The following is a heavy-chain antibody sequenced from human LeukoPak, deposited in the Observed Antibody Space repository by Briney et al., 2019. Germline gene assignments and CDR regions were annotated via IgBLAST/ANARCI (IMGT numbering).Heavy chain of an antibody. D-gene: IGHD5-12*01. CDR2: IIPILGIA. Sequence: ASVKVSCKASGGTFSSYAISWVRRAPGQGLEWMGRIIPILGIANYAQKFQGRVTITADKSTSTAYMELSSLRSEDTAVYYCARDLGRVLYSGYDLADYWGQGTLVTVSS. J-gene: IGHJ4*02. CDR3: ARDLGRVLYSGYDLADY. V-gene: IGHV1-69*04. CDR1: GGTFSSYA.